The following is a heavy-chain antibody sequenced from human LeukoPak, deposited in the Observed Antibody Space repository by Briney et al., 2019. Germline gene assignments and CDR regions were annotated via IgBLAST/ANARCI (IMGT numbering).Heavy chain of an antibody. CDR2: ISNSGST. CDR1: GGSISSYF. V-gene: IGHV4-59*08. D-gene: IGHD6-13*01. J-gene: IGHJ4*02. Sequence: PSETLSLTCIVSGGSISSYFWSWIRQPPGKGLEWIGYISNSGSTNYNPSLKSRVTISADTSKNQFSLKLSSVTAADTAAYYCARHVLSSWPTFLDYWGQGTLVTVSS. CDR3: ARHVLSSWPTFLDY.